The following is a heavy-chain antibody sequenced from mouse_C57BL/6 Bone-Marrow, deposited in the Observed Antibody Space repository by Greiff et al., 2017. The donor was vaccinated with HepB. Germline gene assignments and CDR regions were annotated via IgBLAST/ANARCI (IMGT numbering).Heavy chain of an antibody. Sequence: QVQLQQPGAELVKPGASVKVSCKASGYTFTSYWMHWVKQRPGQGLEWIGRIHPSDGDTNYNQKFKGKATLTVDKSSSTAYMQLSSLTSEDSAVYYGEIYDGLTWGDYWGQGTSVTVSS. CDR3: EIYDGLTWGDY. CDR2: IHPSDGDT. V-gene: IGHV1-74*01. CDR1: GYTFTSYW. J-gene: IGHJ4*01. D-gene: IGHD2-3*01.